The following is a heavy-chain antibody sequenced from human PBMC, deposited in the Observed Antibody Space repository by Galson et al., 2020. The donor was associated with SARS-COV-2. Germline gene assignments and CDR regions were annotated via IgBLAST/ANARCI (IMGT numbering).Heavy chain of an antibody. CDR3: ARDRGEYSSPWRDFYYGMDV. CDR1: SGYIGDYY. CDR2: VYHSGTT. J-gene: IGHJ6*02. D-gene: IGHD6-6*01. V-gene: IGHV4-59*01. Sequence: SETLSLTCIVSSGYIGDYYWSWIRQSPGKGLEWIGYVYHSGTTKYNPSLRSRVSISVDTSNNQFSLRLSSVTAADTAVYFCARDRGEYSSPWRDFYYGMDVWGQGTTVTVS.